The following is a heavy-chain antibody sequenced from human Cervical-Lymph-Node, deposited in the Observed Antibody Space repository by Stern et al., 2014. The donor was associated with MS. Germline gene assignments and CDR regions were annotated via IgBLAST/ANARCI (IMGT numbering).Heavy chain of an antibody. J-gene: IGHJ4*02. V-gene: IGHV1-18*01. CDR3: ARDWGSGTLPDY. CDR1: GYTFTTFG. Sequence: QLVQSGAEVKKPGASMKVSCKTSGYTFTTFGISWVRQAPGPGLEWMGWITAYNGNTKYAQKLQDRVMLTTDTSTSTAYMELRTLTSDDTAVYYCARDWGSGTLPDYWGQGTLVTVSS. CDR2: ITAYNGNT. D-gene: IGHD3-16*01.